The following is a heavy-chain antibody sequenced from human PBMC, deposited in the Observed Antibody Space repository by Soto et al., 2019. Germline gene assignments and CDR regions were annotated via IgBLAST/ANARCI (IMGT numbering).Heavy chain of an antibody. CDR2: IYYSGST. CDR3: AIRPYYDIMTGYTRSDY. CDR1: GGSVSSGSYY. J-gene: IGHJ4*02. D-gene: IGHD3-9*01. V-gene: IGHV4-61*01. Sequence: PSETLSLTCTVSGGSVSSGSYYWSWIRQPPGKGLEWIGYIYYSGSTNYNPSLKSRVTISVDTSKNQFSLKLSSVTAADTAVYYCAIRPYYDIMTGYTRSDYWGQGTLVTVSS.